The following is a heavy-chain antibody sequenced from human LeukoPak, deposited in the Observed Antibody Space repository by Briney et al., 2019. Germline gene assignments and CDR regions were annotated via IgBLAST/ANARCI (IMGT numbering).Heavy chain of an antibody. Sequence: SETLSLTCTVSGGSISSYYWSWIRQPAGKGLEWIGRTYTGGSTNYNPSLKSRVTMSIDTSKNQFSLKLSSVTAADTAVYYCARAPTAYCLSTSCQPYFDYWGQGTLVTVSS. D-gene: IGHD2-2*01. CDR3: ARAPTAYCLSTSCQPYFDY. J-gene: IGHJ4*02. CDR2: TYTGGST. CDR1: GGSISSYY. V-gene: IGHV4-4*07.